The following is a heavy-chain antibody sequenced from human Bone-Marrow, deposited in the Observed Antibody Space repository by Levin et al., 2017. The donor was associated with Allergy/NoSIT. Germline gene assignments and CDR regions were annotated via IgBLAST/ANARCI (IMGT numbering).Heavy chain of an antibody. D-gene: IGHD1/OR15-1a*01. CDR3: ARGTFHGASDAFDV. CDR2: ISYIGST. V-gene: IGHV4-31*03. J-gene: IGHJ3*01. CDR1: GGSISGGGYY. Sequence: LRLSCTVSGGSISGGGYYWCWIRQHPGKGLEWIGCISYIGSTHYNPSLKSRVTISADTSDKQFSLKMSSVTAADTAVFYCARGTFHGASDAFDVCGQGTIVTVSS.